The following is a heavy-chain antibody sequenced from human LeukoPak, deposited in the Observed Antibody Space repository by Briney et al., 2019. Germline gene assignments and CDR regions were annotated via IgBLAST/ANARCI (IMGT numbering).Heavy chain of an antibody. CDR3: ARISELMTTVTYLDY. V-gene: IGHV4-34*01. D-gene: IGHD4-17*01. J-gene: IGHJ4*02. CDR1: GGAFSGYY. CDR2: INHSGST. Sequence: SETLSLTCAVYGGAFSGYYWSWIRQPPGKGLEWIGEINHSGSTNYNPSLKSRATISVDTSKNQFSLKLSSVTAADTAVYYCARISELMTTVTYLDYWGQGTLVTVSS.